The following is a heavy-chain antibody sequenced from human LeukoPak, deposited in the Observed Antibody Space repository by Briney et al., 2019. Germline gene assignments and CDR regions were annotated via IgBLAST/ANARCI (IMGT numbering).Heavy chain of an antibody. Sequence: PGGSLRLSCSASGFTVTHYAMHWVRQAPGKGLEYVSAVDANGRTTYYADSVKGRFTISRDDSKNTLYLQMNSLRAEDTAVYYCARDSVGATNYFDYWGQGTLVTVSS. CDR1: GFTVTHYA. V-gene: IGHV3-64*04. D-gene: IGHD1-26*01. J-gene: IGHJ4*02. CDR2: VDANGRTT. CDR3: ARDSVGATNYFDY.